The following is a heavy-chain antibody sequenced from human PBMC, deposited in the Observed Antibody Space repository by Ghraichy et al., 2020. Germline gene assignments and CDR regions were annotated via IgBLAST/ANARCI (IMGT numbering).Heavy chain of an antibody. CDR2: IDASGKT. CDR1: GASMSSSF. CDR3: ARDSGGNTPTTFDY. Sequence: ESLNISCSVSGASMSSSFWAWIRQPAGKGLEWIGRIDASGKTNHNPSLEGRLTISIDTSTKHFYLRLTSVTAADTAVYYCARDSGGNTPTTFDYWGQGTLVTVS. V-gene: IGHV4-4*07. J-gene: IGHJ4*02. D-gene: IGHD1-26*01.